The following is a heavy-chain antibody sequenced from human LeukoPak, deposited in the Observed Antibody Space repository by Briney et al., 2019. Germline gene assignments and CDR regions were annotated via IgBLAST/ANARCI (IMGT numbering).Heavy chain of an antibody. CDR1: GGSFSGYY. Sequence: SETLSLTCAVYGGSFSGYYWSWIRQPPGKGLEWIGEINHSGSTNYNPSLKSRVTISVATSKNQFSLKLSSVTAADTTVYYCARGVPRVGITIFGVVNYYYYGMDVWGQGTTVTVSS. J-gene: IGHJ6*02. CDR3: ARGVPRVGITIFGVVNYYYYGMDV. D-gene: IGHD3-3*01. V-gene: IGHV4-34*01. CDR2: INHSGST.